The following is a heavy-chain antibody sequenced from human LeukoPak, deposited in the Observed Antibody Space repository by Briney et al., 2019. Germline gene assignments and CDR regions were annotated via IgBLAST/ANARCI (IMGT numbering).Heavy chain of an antibody. CDR2: IIPILGIA. CDR3: ARATAMAHYCSGGSCYSGIFDY. D-gene: IGHD2-15*01. V-gene: IGHV1-69*04. CDR1: GGTFSSYA. Sequence: SVKVSCKASGGTFSSYAISWVRQAPGQGLKWMGRIIPILGIANYAQKFQGRVTITADKSTSTAYMELSSLRSEDTAVYYCARATAMAHYCSGGSCYSGIFDYWGQGTLVTVSS. J-gene: IGHJ4*02.